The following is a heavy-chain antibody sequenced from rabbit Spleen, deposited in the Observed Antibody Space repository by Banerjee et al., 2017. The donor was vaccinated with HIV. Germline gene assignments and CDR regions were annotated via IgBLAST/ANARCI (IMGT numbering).Heavy chain of an antibody. J-gene: IGHJ6*01. CDR1: GFSFSSSYW. V-gene: IGHV1S40*01. CDR2: IYAGSSGAT. CDR3: ARDTGSSFSSYGMDL. D-gene: IGHD8-1*01. Sequence: QSLEESGGDLVKPGASLTLTCTASGFSFSSSYWICWVRQAPGKGLEWIGCIYAGSSGATYYASWVNGRFSISRSTSLNTVTLQMTSLTVADTATYFCARDTGSSFSSYGMDLWAQGPSSPS.